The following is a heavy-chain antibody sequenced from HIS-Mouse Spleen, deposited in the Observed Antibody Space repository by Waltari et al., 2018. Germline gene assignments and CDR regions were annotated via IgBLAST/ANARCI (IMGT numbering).Heavy chain of an antibody. V-gene: IGHV4-39*07. J-gene: IGHJ3*02. Sequence: QLQLQESGPGLVKPSETLSLTCTVSGGSISSSSYYWGWIRHPPGKGLEWIGGIYYSGSTYYNPSLKSRVTISVDTSKNQFSLKLSSVTAADTAVYYCARGFADWNDAFDIWGQGTMVTVSS. CDR2: IYYSGST. CDR3: ARGFADWNDAFDI. CDR1: GGSISSSSYY. D-gene: IGHD1-1*01.